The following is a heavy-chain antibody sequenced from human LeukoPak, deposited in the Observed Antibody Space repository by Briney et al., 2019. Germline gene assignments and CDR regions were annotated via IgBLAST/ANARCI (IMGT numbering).Heavy chain of an antibody. CDR3: ATFPYSSSWYYFDY. Sequence: ASVKVSCKVSGYTFTDYYMHWVQQAPGKGLEWMGLVDPEDGETIYAEKFQGRVTITADTSTDTAYMEPSSLRSEDTAVYYCATFPYSSSWYYFDYWGQGTLVTVSS. J-gene: IGHJ4*02. V-gene: IGHV1-69-2*01. D-gene: IGHD6-13*01. CDR2: VDPEDGET. CDR1: GYTFTDYY.